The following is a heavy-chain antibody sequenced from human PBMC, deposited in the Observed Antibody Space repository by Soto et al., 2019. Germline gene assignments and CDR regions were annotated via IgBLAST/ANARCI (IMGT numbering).Heavy chain of an antibody. CDR3: TREGDGSGFFSDF. J-gene: IGHJ4*02. D-gene: IGHD3-22*01. Sequence: EVHLVESGGGLVQPGGPLRLSCVASGFTFSDYNMNRVRQAPGKGLEWVSFISGRSNTIYYADSVEGRFTISRDNAKNSLYLLMNSLRAEDTAVYYCTREGDGSGFFSDFWGQGALVTVSS. CDR2: ISGRSNTI. CDR1: GFTFSDYN. V-gene: IGHV3-48*01.